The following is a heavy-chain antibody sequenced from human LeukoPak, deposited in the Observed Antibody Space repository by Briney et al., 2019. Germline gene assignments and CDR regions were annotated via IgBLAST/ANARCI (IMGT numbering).Heavy chain of an antibody. CDR1: GFTFSSFG. Sequence: GGSLRLSCAASGFTFSSFGMQWVRQAPGRGLEWVAVTSYDGKVQYYADSVKGRFTISRDNAKNTLYLQMNTLGAEDTALYYCVRGSTDWNGMDVWGQGTTVTVSS. J-gene: IGHJ6*02. D-gene: IGHD6-19*01. V-gene: IGHV3-30*03. CDR2: TSYDGKVQ. CDR3: VRGSTDWNGMDV.